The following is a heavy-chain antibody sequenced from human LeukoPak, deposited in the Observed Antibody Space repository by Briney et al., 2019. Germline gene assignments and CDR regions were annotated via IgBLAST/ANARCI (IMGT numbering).Heavy chain of an antibody. V-gene: IGHV1-69*05. CDR2: IIPIFGTA. J-gene: IGHJ4*02. CDR3: ARDQSGSYSGIDY. CDR1: GGTFSSYA. D-gene: IGHD1-26*01. Sequence: SVKVSCKASGGTFSSYAISWVRQAPGQGLEWMGGIIPIFGTANYAQKFQGRVTITTDESTSTAYMELSSLRSEDTAVYYCARDQSGSYSGIDYWGQGTLVAVSS.